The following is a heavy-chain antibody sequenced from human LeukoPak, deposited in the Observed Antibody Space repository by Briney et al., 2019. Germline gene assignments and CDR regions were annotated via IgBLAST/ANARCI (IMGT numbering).Heavy chain of an antibody. V-gene: IGHV3-7*03. CDR1: GFTFTSHW. D-gene: IGHD2-2*01. CDR2: IKQDGSEK. CDR3: ARGCCGGPSCYSDTFDL. Sequence: GGSLRLSCAASGFTFTSHWMAWVRQAPGKGLEWVANIKQDGSEKYHVDSVKGRFTISRDNAKNSMFLQMSSLRADDTAVYYCARGCCGGPSCYSDTFDLWGQGTMVTVSS. J-gene: IGHJ3*01.